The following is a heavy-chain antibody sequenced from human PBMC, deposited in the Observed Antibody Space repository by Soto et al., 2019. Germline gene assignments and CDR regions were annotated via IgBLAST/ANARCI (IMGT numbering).Heavy chain of an antibody. CDR3: ARRKGGSWYNWFDP. J-gene: IGHJ5*02. CDR2: IYHSGST. Sequence: SETLSLTCAVSGYSISSGYYWGWIRQPPGKGLEWIGSIYHSGSTYYNLSLKSRVTISVDTSKNQFSLKLSSVTAADTAVYYCARRKGGSWYNWFDPWGQGTLVTVSS. D-gene: IGHD6-13*01. V-gene: IGHV4-38-2*01. CDR1: GYSISSGYY.